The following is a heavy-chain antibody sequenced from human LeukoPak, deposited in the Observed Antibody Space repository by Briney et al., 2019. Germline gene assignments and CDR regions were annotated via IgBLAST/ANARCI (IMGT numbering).Heavy chain of an antibody. CDR3: AKAAPSHL. CDR1: GFTFSSYG. CDR2: ISYDGSNK. Sequence: GGSLRLSCAASGFTFSSYGMHWVRQAPGKGLEWVAVISYDGSNKYYADSVKGRFTISRDNSKNTLYLQMNSLRAEDTAVYYCAKAAPSHLGGQGTLVTVSS. V-gene: IGHV3-30*18. J-gene: IGHJ4*02.